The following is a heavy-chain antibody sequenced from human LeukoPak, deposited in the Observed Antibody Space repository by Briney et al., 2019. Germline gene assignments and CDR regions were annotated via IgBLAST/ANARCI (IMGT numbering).Heavy chain of an antibody. V-gene: IGHV3-7*01. CDR3: ARGGSSWYGRGIDY. CDR1: GFTFSSYW. J-gene: IGHJ4*02. Sequence: PGGSLRLSCAASGFTFSSYWMSWVRQAPGKGLEWVANIKQDGSEKYYVDSVKGRFTISRDNAKNSLYLQMNSLRAEDTAVYYCARGGSSWYGRGIDYWGQGTLVTVSS. D-gene: IGHD6-13*01. CDR2: IKQDGSEK.